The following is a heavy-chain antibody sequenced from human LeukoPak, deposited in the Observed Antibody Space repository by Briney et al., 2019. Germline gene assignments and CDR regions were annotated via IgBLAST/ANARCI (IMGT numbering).Heavy chain of an antibody. V-gene: IGHV3-30*18. D-gene: IGHD4-23*01. CDR3: AKDIDYGGAN. Sequence: GGSLRLSCAASGFTFSNYGMHWVRQAPGKGLEWVALISYDGNNKYYSDSMKGRFTISRDNSKTTLYLQMNSLRAEDTAVYYCAKDIDYGGANWGQGTLVIVSS. CDR1: GFTFSNYG. CDR2: ISYDGNNK. J-gene: IGHJ4*02.